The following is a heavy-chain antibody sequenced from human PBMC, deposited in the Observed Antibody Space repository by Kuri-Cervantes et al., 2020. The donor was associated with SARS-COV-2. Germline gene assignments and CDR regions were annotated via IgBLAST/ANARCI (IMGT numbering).Heavy chain of an antibody. CDR1: GFSLSTSGV. D-gene: IGHD6-6*01. V-gene: IGHV4-38-2*02. Sequence: SGPTLVKPTQTLTLTCTFSGFSLSTSGVGVGWIRQPPGKGLEWIGSIYHSGSTYYNPSLKSRVTISVDTSKNQFSLKLSSVTAADTAVYYCARFTEYSSSLLDYWGQGTLVTVSS. CDR3: ARFTEYSSSLLDY. J-gene: IGHJ4*02. CDR2: IYHSGST.